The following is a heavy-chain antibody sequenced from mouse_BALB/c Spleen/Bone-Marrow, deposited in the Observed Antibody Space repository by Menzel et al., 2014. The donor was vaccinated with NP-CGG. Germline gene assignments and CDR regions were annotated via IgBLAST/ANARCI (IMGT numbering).Heavy chain of an antibody. CDR3: TTLARNNFDY. V-gene: IGHV1-5*01. Sequence: EVQLQESGAELARPGASVKLSCKASGYTFTSYWMQWVRQRPGQGLEWIGTIYPGNSDTTYNQKFKGKAKLTAVTSTSTAYMELSSLTNEDSAVYYCTTLARNNFDYWGQGTTLTVSS. CDR1: GYTFTSYW. J-gene: IGHJ2*01. D-gene: IGHD3-1*01. CDR2: IYPGNSDT.